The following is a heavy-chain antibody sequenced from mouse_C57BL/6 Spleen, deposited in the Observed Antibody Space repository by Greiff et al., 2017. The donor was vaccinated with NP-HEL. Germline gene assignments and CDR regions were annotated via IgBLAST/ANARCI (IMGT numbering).Heavy chain of an antibody. CDR1: GYTFTSYW. CDR2: IDPSDSET. Sequence: QVHVKQPGAELVRPGSSVKLSCKASGYTFTSYWMHWVKQRPIQGLEWIGNIDPSDSETHYNQKFKDKATLTVDKSSSTAYMQLSSLTSEDSAVYYCARDYGNYVAYAMDYWGQGTSVTVSS. J-gene: IGHJ4*01. D-gene: IGHD2-1*01. V-gene: IGHV1-52*01. CDR3: ARDYGNYVAYAMDY.